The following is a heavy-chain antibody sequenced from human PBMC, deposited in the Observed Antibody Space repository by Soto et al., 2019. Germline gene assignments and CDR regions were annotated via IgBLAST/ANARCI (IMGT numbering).Heavy chain of an antibody. CDR3: ANLGGIAVAENDY. J-gene: IGHJ4*02. CDR1: GFTFSSYG. D-gene: IGHD6-19*01. CDR2: ISYDGSNK. V-gene: IGHV3-30*18. Sequence: QVQLVESGGGVVQPGRSLRLSCAASGFTFSSYGMHWVRQAPGKGLEWVAVISYDGSNKYYADSVKGRFTISRDNSKNTLYLQMNSLRAEDTAVYYCANLGGIAVAENDYWGQGTLVTVSS.